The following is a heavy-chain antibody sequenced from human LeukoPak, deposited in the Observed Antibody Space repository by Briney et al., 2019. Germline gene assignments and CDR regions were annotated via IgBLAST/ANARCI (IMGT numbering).Heavy chain of an antibody. J-gene: IGHJ4*02. Sequence: SVKVSCKASGGTFSSYAISWVRQAPGQGLEWMGGIIPIFGTANYAQKFQGRVTITTDESTSTAYMELSSLRSEDTAVYYCARSFLSDGYCSSTSCYTLDYWGQGTLVTVSS. CDR1: GGTFSSYA. V-gene: IGHV1-69*05. D-gene: IGHD2-2*02. CDR3: ARSFLSDGYCSSTSCYTLDY. CDR2: IIPIFGTA.